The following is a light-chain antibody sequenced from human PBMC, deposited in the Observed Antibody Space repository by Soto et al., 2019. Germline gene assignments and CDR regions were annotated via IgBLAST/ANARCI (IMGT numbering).Light chain of an antibody. CDR3: QQYDDWPAWT. CDR1: QTISSN. V-gene: IGKV3-15*01. CDR2: GAS. J-gene: IGKJ1*01. Sequence: EIVMTQSPATLSVSPGERATLSCRASQTISSNLAWYQQKPGQAPRLLISGASARATGIPARFSGSGSGTDFTLTISSLQSEDFAVYFCQQYDDWPAWTFGQGTKVEIK.